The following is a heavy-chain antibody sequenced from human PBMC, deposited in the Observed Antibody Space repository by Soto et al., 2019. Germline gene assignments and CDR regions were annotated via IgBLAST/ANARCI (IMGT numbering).Heavy chain of an antibody. V-gene: IGHV1-69*13. CDR3: ARPKILGRSYYYGMDV. CDR1: GGTFSSYA. CDR2: IIPIFGTA. J-gene: IGHJ6*02. Sequence: SVKVSCKASGGTFSSYAISWVRQAPGQGLEWMGGIIPIFGTANYAQKFQGRVTITADESTSTAYMELSSLRSEDTAVYYCARPKILGRSYYYGMDVWGQGTTVTVSS. D-gene: IGHD3-16*01.